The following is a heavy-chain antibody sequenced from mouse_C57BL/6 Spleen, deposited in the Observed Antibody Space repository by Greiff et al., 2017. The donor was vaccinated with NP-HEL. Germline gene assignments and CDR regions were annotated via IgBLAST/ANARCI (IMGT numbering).Heavy chain of an antibody. CDR1: GYTFTDYN. D-gene: IGHD1-1*01. J-gene: IGHJ1*03. CDR2: ISPNNGGT. V-gene: IGHV1-18*01. Sequence: VQLKESGPELVKPGASVKIPCTASGYTFTDYNMDWVKQSHGKSLEWIGDISPNNGGTIYNQKVKGKATLTGDKYSSTDYMELRSMTAEDTAGSYCARKLRWWYFEVWGTGTTVTVSS. CDR3: ARKLRWWYFEV.